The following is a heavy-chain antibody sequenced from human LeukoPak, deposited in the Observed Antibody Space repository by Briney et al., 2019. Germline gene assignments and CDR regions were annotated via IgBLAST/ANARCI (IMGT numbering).Heavy chain of an antibody. Sequence: PSETLSLTCTVSGASISSAYYFWSWIRQHPGKGLEWIGYVSHTGTTSYNPSLKSRVTISVDTSKNQFSLKLNSVTAPGTAVYYCARSAMSGVYHLLFKYWGQGALVTVSS. V-gene: IGHV4-31*03. D-gene: IGHD5/OR15-5a*01. CDR1: GASISSAYYF. CDR2: VSHTGTT. J-gene: IGHJ4*02. CDR3: ARSAMSGVYHLLFKY.